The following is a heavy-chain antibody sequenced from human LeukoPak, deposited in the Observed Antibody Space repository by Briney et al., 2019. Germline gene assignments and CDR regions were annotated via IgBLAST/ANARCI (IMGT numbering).Heavy chain of an antibody. D-gene: IGHD2-2*01. J-gene: IGHJ4*02. CDR1: GYTFTGYY. V-gene: IGHV1-2*02. CDR2: INPNSGGT. Sequence: ASVKVSCKASGYTFTGYYMHWVRQAPGQGLEWMGWINPNSGGTNYAQKFQGRVTMTRDTSISTAYMELSRLRSDDTAVYYCARVRYCSSTSCYGFDYWGQGTLVTVSS. CDR3: ARVRYCSSTSCYGFDY.